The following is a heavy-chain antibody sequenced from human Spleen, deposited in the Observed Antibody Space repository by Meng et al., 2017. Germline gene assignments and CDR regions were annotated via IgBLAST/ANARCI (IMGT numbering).Heavy chain of an antibody. CDR1: GYTFTDDN. CDR2: INPKSDNT. V-gene: IGHV1-2*06. D-gene: IGHD6-13*01. CDR3: ARDEDISAAGYLLGDF. Sequence: QGQLVQAGAEVKKPGASVKVFCKASGYTFTDDNLHWVRKAPGKGLEWMGRINPKSDNTHYAQKFQGRVTMTRDTSISTAYMELSGLRSDDTAVYYCARDEDISAAGYLLGDFWGQGTLVTVSS. J-gene: IGHJ4*02.